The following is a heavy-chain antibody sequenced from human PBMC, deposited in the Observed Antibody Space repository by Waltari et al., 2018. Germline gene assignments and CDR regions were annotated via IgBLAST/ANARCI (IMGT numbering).Heavy chain of an antibody. CDR1: GFTFSDAY. J-gene: IGHJ5*02. CDR3: VRDNPGFDP. CDR2: ISNSGSII. Sequence: QVHLVESGGGLVKPGGSLKLSCAASGFTFSDAYMSWIRQAPGKGLEWISYISNSGSIIYYADSVRGRFTISRDNAKNSLYLQMNSLRAEDTAVYYCVRDNPGFDPWGQGTLVTISS. V-gene: IGHV3-11*04.